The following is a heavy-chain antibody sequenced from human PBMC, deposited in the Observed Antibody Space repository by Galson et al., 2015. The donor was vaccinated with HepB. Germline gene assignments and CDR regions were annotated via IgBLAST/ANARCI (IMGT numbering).Heavy chain of an antibody. Sequence: SVKVSCKASGYTFHTYIINWVRQAPGQGLEWMGWINPYSGKSNCPQKLQGRVSMTTDSSTSTAYMDLRGLRSGDTAVYYCARGGAMARSHYTESFDYWGQGTLVTVAS. V-gene: IGHV1-18*04. J-gene: IGHJ4*02. CDR1: GYTFHTYI. CDR2: INPYSGKS. D-gene: IGHD3-3*01. CDR3: ARGGAMARSHYTESFDY.